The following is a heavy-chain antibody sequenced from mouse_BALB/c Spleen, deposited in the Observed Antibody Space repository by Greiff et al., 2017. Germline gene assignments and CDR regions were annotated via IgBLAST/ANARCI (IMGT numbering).Heavy chain of an antibody. CDR2: ISYSGST. J-gene: IGHJ1*01. CDR3: ARSDYGSSPCWYFDV. Sequence: EVKLQESGPSLVKPSQTLSLTCSVTGDSITSGYWNWIRKFPGNKLEYMGYISYSGSTYYNPSLKSRISITRDTSKNQYYLQLNSVTTEDTATYYCARSDYGSSPCWYFDVWGAGTTVTVSS. CDR1: GDSITSGY. V-gene: IGHV3-8*02. D-gene: IGHD1-1*01.